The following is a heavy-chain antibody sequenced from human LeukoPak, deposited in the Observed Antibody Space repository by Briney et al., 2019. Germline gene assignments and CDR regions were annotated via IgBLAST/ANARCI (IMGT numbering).Heavy chain of an antibody. D-gene: IGHD3-22*01. CDR3: ARNEGIVVDGTWFDS. V-gene: IGHV4-38-2*01. Sequence: PSETLSLNCAVSGFSISGGYYWVWIRQPPGKGLEWIGSVYHNGNTLFNTSLKSRVNLSVDSSKNQLSLRLSSVTAADTARYYCARNEGIVVDGTWFDSWGQGTLVFVSS. CDR1: GFSISGGYY. CDR2: VYHNGNT. J-gene: IGHJ1*01.